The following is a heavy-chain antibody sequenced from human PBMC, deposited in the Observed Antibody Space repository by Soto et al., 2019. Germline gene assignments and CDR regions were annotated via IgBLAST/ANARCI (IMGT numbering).Heavy chain of an antibody. J-gene: IGHJ4*02. CDR3: AKDKYGDPNEYYYGSGMVDY. CDR2: ISGSGGST. D-gene: IGHD3-10*01. V-gene: IGHV3-23*01. Sequence: EVQLLESGGGLVQPGGSLRLSCAASGFTFSSYAMSWVRQAPGKGLEWVSAISGSGGSTYYADSVKGRFTISRDNSKNTLYLQMNSLRAEDTAVYYCAKDKYGDPNEYYYGSGMVDYWGQGTLVTVSS. CDR1: GFTFSSYA.